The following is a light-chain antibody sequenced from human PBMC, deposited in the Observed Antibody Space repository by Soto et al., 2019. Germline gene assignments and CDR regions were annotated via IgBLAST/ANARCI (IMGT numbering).Light chain of an antibody. V-gene: IGLV4-69*02. CDR3: QTWGTGIVV. J-gene: IGLJ2*01. Sequence: QLVLVQSPSASASLGASVHLTCTLSSGHSSFAIAWHQQQPQKGPRYLMRLNSDGSHTKGDGIPDRFSGSSSGADRYLTISNLQSEDEADYYCQTWGTGIVVFGGGTKLTVL. CDR1: SGHSSFA. CDR2: LNSDGSH.